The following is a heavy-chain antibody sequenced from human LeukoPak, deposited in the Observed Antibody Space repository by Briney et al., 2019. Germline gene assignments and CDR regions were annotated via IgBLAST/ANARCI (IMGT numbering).Heavy chain of an antibody. J-gene: IGHJ4*02. CDR3: ARVTMVRGVIEVDY. D-gene: IGHD3-10*01. V-gene: IGHV4-30-4*01. Sequence: PSETLSLTCTVSGGSISSGDYYWSWIRQPPGKGLEWIGYIYYSGSTYYNPSLKSRVTISVDTSKNQFSLKLSSVTAADTAVYYCARVTMVRGVIEVDYWAREPWSPSPQ. CDR2: IYYSGST. CDR1: GGSISSGDYY.